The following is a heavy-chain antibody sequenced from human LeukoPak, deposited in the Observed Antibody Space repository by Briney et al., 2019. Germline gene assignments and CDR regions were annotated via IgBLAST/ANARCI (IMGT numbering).Heavy chain of an antibody. Sequence: GGSLRLSCAASGFTFSTYSMNWVRLAPGKGLEWVSSITGSSSHFYYADSVKGRFTISRDNAKNSLYLQMNSLRADDTAVYYCASLMTTVTIRDFWGQGTPVTVSS. CDR1: GFTFSTYS. D-gene: IGHD4-11*01. CDR2: ITGSSSHF. J-gene: IGHJ4*02. CDR3: ASLMTTVTIRDF. V-gene: IGHV3-21*01.